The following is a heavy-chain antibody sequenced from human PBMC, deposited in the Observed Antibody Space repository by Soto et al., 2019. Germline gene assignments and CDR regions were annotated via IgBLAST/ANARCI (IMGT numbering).Heavy chain of an antibody. CDR1: GGSISSSSYY. J-gene: IGHJ4*02. CDR3: ARDLKGSTCYDY. V-gene: IGHV4-39*07. Sequence: SETLSLTCTVSGGSISSSSYYWGWIRQPPGKGLEWIGSIYYSVSTYYNPSLKSRVTISVDTSKNQFSLKLSSVTAADTAVYYCARDLKGSTCYDYWGQGTLFTVSS. D-gene: IGHD6-13*01. CDR2: IYYSVST.